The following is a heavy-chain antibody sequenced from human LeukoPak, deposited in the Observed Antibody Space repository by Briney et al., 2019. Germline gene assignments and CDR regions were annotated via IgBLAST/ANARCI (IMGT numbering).Heavy chain of an antibody. CDR1: GLTFNSYE. D-gene: IGHD3-10*01. Sequence: GGSLRLSCAASGLTFNSYEMNWVRQGPGKGLEWISYLTTTDTTKYYTDSVKGRFTISRDNAKNSLYLQMHSLRAEDTAVYYCARGGFVFDIWGQGTVVTVSS. CDR2: LTTTDTTK. J-gene: IGHJ3*02. CDR3: ARGGFVFDI. V-gene: IGHV3-48*03.